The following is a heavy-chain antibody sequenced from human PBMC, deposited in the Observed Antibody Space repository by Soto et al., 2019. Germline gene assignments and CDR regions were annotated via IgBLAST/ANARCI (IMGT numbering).Heavy chain of an antibody. J-gene: IGHJ5*02. Sequence: QLVEIGGGLVNPGESLRLSCAASGFNFSNYYMAWVRQAPGKGLEWISYISSRASYTKYADSVEGRFTVSRDNANGSLYLQITSLRVEDTGIYYCARRQPMLFLDTWGQGSLVTVSS. CDR1: GFNFSNYY. CDR3: ARRQPMLFLDT. CDR2: ISSRASYT. V-gene: IGHV3-11*06. D-gene: IGHD2-2*01.